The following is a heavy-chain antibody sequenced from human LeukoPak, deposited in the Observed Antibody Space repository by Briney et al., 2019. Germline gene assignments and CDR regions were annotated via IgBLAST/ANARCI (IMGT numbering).Heavy chain of an antibody. J-gene: IGHJ6*03. CDR3: ARRGALDSGSYSHYNYYMDV. Sequence: GASVKVSCKASGYTFSRYYLHWVRQAPGQVLEWMGIINPSGSSTRYAEKFQGRVNMTSDMSTNTVYMELSSLKCEDTAVYYCARRGALDSGSYSHYNYYMDVWGIGTTVTVSS. V-gene: IGHV1-46*01. CDR2: INPSGSST. CDR1: GYTFSRYY. D-gene: IGHD3-10*01.